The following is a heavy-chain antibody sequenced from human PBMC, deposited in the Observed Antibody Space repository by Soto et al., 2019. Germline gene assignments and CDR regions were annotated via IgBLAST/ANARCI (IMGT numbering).Heavy chain of an antibody. J-gene: IGHJ5*02. CDR1: GYTFTSYG. D-gene: IGHD2-2*01. V-gene: IGHV1-18*01. Sequence: ASVKVSCKASGYTFTSYGISWVRQAPGQGLEWMGWISAYNGNTNYAQKLQGRVTMTTDTSTSTAYMELRSLRSDDTAVYYCARALVPRDIVVVPAAGNWFDPWGQGTLVTVS. CDR2: ISAYNGNT. CDR3: ARALVPRDIVVVPAAGNWFDP.